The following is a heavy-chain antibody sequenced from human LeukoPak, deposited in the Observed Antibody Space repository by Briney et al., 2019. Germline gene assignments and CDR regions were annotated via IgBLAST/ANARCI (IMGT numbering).Heavy chain of an antibody. CDR2: IIPIFGTA. CDR3: ARENTATVYFDY. V-gene: IGHV1-69*05. CDR1: GGTFSSYA. Sequence: SVKVSCKASGGTFSSYAISWVRQAPGQGLEWMGRIIPIFGTANYAQKFQGRVTITTDESTSTAYMELSSLRSEDTAVYYCARENTATVYFDYWGQGTLVTVSS. D-gene: IGHD5-18*01. J-gene: IGHJ4*02.